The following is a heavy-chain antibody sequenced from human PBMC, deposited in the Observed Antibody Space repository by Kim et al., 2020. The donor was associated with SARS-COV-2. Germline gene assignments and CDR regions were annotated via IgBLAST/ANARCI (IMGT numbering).Heavy chain of an antibody. J-gene: IGHJ4*02. D-gene: IGHD3-16*01. Sequence: GGSLRLSCAASGFTFSSHAMHWVRQAPGKGPEWVAVISYNGRNTFYADSVKGRFTISRDDSKKTVFLQMNSLRVEDTGVYYCAKDFGFTLTFGGAIDYWGQGTLVTVFS. V-gene: IGHV3-30*18. CDR2: ISYNGRNT. CDR1: GFTFSSHA. CDR3: AKDFGFTLTFGGAIDY.